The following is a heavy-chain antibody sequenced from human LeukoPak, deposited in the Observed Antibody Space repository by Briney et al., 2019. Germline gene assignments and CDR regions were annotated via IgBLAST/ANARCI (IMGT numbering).Heavy chain of an antibody. V-gene: IGHV1-2*02. J-gene: IGHJ4*02. CDR1: GYTFTDYY. CDR3: ARVPGPYTTSRFDY. CDR2: IDPNSGGT. D-gene: IGHD6-13*01. Sequence: ASVKVSCKTSGYTFTDYYLHWVRQAPGQGLEWMGRIDPNSGGTNYAQEFQVRVTVTRDTSISTVYMELSGLRSDDTAVYYCARVPGPYTTSRFDYWGQGTLVTVSS.